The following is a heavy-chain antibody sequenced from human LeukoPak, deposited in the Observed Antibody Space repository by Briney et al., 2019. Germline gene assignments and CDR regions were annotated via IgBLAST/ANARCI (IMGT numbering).Heavy chain of an antibody. V-gene: IGHV4-4*02. CDR2: IYHGGTT. D-gene: IGHD2-2*01. CDR1: GASIISSNW. J-gene: IGHJ4*02. CDR3: MRLSCSSTSCYYFDY. Sequence: TSETLSLTCAVSGASIISSNWWSWARQPPGKGLEWIGEIYHGGTTNYNPSLKSRVTISVDKSTNQFSLRLTSVTAADTAMYYCMRLSCSSTSCYYFDYWGQGTLVTVSS.